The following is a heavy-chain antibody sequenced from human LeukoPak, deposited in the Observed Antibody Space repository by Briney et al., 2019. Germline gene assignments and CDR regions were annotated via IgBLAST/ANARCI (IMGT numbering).Heavy chain of an antibody. CDR3: ASRGASISGTFDY. D-gene: IGHD1-20*01. V-gene: IGHV1-2*02. CDR1: GYTXSGYY. J-gene: IGHJ4*02. CDR2: SNPNSGGT. Sequence: ASVKVSCKASGYTXSGYYMHWVRQAPGQGLEWMGWSNPNSGGTIYAQNFQGRVTMTGDTSVSTACMELSRLRSDDTAVYYCASRGASISGTFDYWGQGTLVTVSS.